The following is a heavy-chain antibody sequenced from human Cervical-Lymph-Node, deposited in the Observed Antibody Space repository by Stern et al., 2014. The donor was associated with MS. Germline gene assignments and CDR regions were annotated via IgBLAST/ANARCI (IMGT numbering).Heavy chain of an antibody. CDR2: FDTESGER. Sequence: QLVQSGAEVKKPGASVKVSCKVSGFVVTHLSMHWVRQAPGKGLEWMGGFDTESGERMDAQTIQGRFTLTADTSTSTAYMELNSLTSDGTAVYYCTPAGRFRATTTCQGNGWFDPWGQGTRVTVSS. CDR3: TPAGRFRATTTCQGNGWFDP. J-gene: IGHJ5*02. V-gene: IGHV1-24*01. CDR1: GFVVTHLS. D-gene: IGHD4-23*01.